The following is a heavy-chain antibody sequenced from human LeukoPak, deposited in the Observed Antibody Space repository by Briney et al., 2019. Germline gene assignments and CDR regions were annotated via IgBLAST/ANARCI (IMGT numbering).Heavy chain of an antibody. Sequence: GGSLRLSCAASGFTFSRNWMHWVRQAPGKGLAWVSRIDDNGGNEDYDASVKGRFTISRDNAKNRLYLQMNSLRPEDTAVYYCAREDWYLDRWGRGTLVTVSS. CDR1: GFTFSRNW. J-gene: IGHJ4*01. D-gene: IGHD3/OR15-3a*01. CDR3: AREDWYLDR. CDR2: IDDNGGNE. V-gene: IGHV3-74*01.